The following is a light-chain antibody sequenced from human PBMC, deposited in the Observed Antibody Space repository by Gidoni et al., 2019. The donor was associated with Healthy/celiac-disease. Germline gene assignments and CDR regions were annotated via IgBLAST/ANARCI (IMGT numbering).Light chain of an antibody. CDR1: QSLLHSNGYNY. J-gene: IGKJ1*01. CDR2: LGS. Sequence: DIVMTQSPLSLPVTPGEPASISCRSSQSLLHSNGYNYLDWYLQKPGQSPQLLIYLGSNRASGVPDRFSGSGSGTDFTLKISRVVAEDVGVYYCMQALQTPTFGQXTKVEIK. V-gene: IGKV2-28*01. CDR3: MQALQTPT.